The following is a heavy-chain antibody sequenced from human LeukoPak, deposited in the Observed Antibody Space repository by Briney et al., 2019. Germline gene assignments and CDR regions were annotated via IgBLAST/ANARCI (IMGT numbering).Heavy chain of an antibody. V-gene: IGHV1-2*02. CDR1: GYTFTSYY. D-gene: IGHD5-12*01. CDR3: ARGLSGYEIFDS. CDR2: INPNSGGT. J-gene: IGHJ4*02. Sequence: ASVKVSCKASGYTFTSYYMHWGRQAPGQGLEWMGWINPNSGGTNYAQKFQDRVTMTRDTSISTAYMELSRLRSDDTAVYYCARGLSGYEIFDSWGQGTLVTVSS.